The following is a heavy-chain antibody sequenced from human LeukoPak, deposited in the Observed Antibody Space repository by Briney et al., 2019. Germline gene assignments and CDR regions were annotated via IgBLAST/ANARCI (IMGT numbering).Heavy chain of an antibody. CDR3: ARYGSGSYFPPNWFDP. CDR1: GFTFSSYS. CDR2: ISYSSIHI. D-gene: IGHD3-10*01. Sequence: GGSLRLSCAASGFTFSSYSMNWVRQAPGKGLEWVSSISYSSIHIYYADSVKGRFTISRDNAKNSLYLQMNSLRAEDTAVYYCARYGSGSYFPPNWFDPWGQGTLVTVSS. V-gene: IGHV3-21*01. J-gene: IGHJ5*02.